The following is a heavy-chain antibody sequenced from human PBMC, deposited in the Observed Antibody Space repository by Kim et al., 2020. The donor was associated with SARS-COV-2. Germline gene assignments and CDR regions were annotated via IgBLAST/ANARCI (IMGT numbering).Heavy chain of an antibody. Sequence: TRYSPSFQGQITFSADKSINTAYLQWSSLKASDSAMYYCARGSYSYSFDVWGQGTLVTVSS. V-gene: IGHV5-51*01. CDR3: ARGSYSYSFDV. J-gene: IGHJ4*02. D-gene: IGHD2-21*02. CDR2: T.